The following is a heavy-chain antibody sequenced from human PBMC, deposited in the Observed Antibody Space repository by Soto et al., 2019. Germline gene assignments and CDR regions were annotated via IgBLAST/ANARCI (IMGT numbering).Heavy chain of an antibody. V-gene: IGHV4-4*02. J-gene: IGHJ3*02. CDR2: IYHSGST. Sequence: QVQLQESGPGLVKPSGTLSLTCAVSGGSISSRKWWSWVRQPPGKGLEWIGEIYHSGSTNYKPSLKSRVTISVDKSKNQFSLKLSSVTAADTAVYYCASKFGELLADAFDIWGQGTMVTVSS. D-gene: IGHD3-10*01. CDR1: GGSISSRKW. CDR3: ASKFGELLADAFDI.